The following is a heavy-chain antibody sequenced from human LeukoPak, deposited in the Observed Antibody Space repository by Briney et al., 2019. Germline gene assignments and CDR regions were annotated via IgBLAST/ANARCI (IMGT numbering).Heavy chain of an antibody. CDR1: GFTFSSYA. J-gene: IGHJ6*03. CDR3: ARAAWIDYYYYMDV. CDR2: ISGSGGST. Sequence: PGGSLRLSCAASGFTFSSYAMSWVRQAPGKGLEWVSVISGSGGSTYYADSVKGRFTISRDNSKNTLYLQMNSLRAEDTAVYYCARAAWIDYYYYMDVWGKGTTVTISS. V-gene: IGHV3-23*01. D-gene: IGHD2-2*03.